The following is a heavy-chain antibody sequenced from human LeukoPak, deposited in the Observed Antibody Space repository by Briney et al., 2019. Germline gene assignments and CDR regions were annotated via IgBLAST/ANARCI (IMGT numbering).Heavy chain of an antibody. CDR3: ARFARFVDIVATITIGYYYGMDV. CDR2: INHSGST. J-gene: IGHJ6*02. V-gene: IGHV4-34*01. CDR1: GGSFSGYY. Sequence: PSETLSLTCAVYGGSFSGYYWSWIRQPPGKGLEWIGEINHSGSTNYNPSLKSRVTISVDTSKNQFSLKLSSVTAADTAVYYRARFARFVDIVATITIGYYYGMDVWGQGTTVTVSS. D-gene: IGHD5-12*01.